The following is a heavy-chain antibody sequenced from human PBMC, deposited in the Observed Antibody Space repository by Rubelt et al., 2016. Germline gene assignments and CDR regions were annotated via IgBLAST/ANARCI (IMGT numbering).Heavy chain of an antibody. CDR2: IHQRGST. V-gene: IGHV4-4*02. D-gene: IGHD3-10*01. Sequence: QVQLQESGPGLVKPSGTLSLTCGVSGGSISSDNWWGWVRQPPGKGLEWIGEIHQRGSTNSNPTLKSRITLYGDTSKNTFSLKLGSVTAADTAVYYCARDSRLSYTWYFALWGRGTLVTVSS. CDR3: ARDSRLSYTWYFAL. CDR1: GGSISSDNW. J-gene: IGHJ2*01.